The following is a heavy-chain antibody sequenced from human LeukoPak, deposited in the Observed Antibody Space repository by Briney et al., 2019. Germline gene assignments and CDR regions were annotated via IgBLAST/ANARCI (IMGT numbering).Heavy chain of an antibody. J-gene: IGHJ4*02. CDR2: ISGSGGST. Sequence: SGGSLRLSCAASGFTFGSYALNWVRQAPGKGLEWVSAISGSGGSTYYADSVKGRFTISRDNSKNTLYLQMSSLRVEDTAVYYCARPIVVVPAGPGDYWGQGTQVTVSS. CDR1: GFTFGSYA. CDR3: ARPIVVVPAGPGDY. D-gene: IGHD2-2*01. V-gene: IGHV3-23*01.